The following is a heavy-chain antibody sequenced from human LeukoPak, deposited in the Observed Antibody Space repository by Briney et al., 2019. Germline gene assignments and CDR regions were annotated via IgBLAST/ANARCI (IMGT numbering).Heavy chain of an antibody. CDR2: IIPILGIA. CDR3: ARDSNSYYGMDV. CDR1: GGTFSSYA. J-gene: IGHJ6*02. V-gene: IGHV1-69*04. Sequence: SVKVSCKASGGTFSSYAISWVRQAPGQGLEWMGKIIPILGIANYAQKFQGRVTMTTDTSTSTAYMELRSLRSDDTAVYYCARDSNSYYGMDVWGQGTTVTVSS.